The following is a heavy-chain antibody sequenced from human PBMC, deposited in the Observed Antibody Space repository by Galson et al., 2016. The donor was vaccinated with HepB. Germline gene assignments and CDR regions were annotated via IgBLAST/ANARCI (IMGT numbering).Heavy chain of an antibody. CDR1: EFTFSSYA. CDR3: AKDLFDFWRRYYTGFDS. J-gene: IGHJ4*02. Sequence: SLRLSCAASEFTFSSYAMSWVRQAPGKGLEWVSGISGSGSNTYYAASVKGRFTVSRDNSKNTLYLQMNSLRAEDTAVYSCAKDLFDFWRRYYTGFDSWGQGTLVTVSS. CDR2: ISGSGSNT. D-gene: IGHD3-3*01. V-gene: IGHV3-23*01.